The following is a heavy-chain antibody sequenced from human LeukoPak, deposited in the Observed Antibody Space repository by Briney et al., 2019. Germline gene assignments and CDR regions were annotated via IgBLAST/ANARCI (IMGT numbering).Heavy chain of an antibody. CDR3: TRGRDAFDL. J-gene: IGHJ3*01. CDR2: GDYSGGT. V-gene: IGHV4-39*07. Sequence: PGGSLRLSCAASGFTFSSYAMSWIRQPPGKGLEWIASGDYSGGTYYNPSLESRVAISVDTSKNQFSLKLSSVTAADTAVYYCTRGRDAFDLWGQGTMVTVSS. CDR1: GFTFSSYA.